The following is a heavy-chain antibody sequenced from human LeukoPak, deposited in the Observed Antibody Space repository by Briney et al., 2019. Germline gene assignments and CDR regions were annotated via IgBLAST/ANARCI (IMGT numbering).Heavy chain of an antibody. CDR3: AKAFWGIAVAGRGEGLFDY. J-gene: IGHJ4*02. V-gene: IGHV3-30-3*01. CDR2: ISYDGSNN. Sequence: PGRSLRLSCAASGFTFSSYAMHWVRQAPGKGLEWVAVISYDGSNNYYADSVKGRFTISRDNSKNTLYLQMNSLRAEDTAVYYCAKAFWGIAVAGRGEGLFDYWGQGTLVTVSS. CDR1: GFTFSSYA. D-gene: IGHD6-19*01.